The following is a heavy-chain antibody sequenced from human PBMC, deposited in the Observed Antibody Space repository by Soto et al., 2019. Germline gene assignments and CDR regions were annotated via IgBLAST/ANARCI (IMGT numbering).Heavy chain of an antibody. D-gene: IGHD6-19*01. J-gene: IGHJ1*01. Sequence: PSETLSLTCTVSGGSISSSSYYWGWIRQPPGKGLEWIGSIYYSGSTYYNPSLKSRVTISVDTSKNQFSLKLSSVTAADTAVYYCASSPGVAQWLEYLQHWGQGTLVTVSS. CDR1: GGSISSSSYY. CDR3: ASSPGVAQWLEYLQH. V-gene: IGHV4-39*01. CDR2: IYYSGST.